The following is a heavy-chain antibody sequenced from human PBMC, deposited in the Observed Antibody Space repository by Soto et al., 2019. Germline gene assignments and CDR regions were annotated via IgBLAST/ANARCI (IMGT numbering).Heavy chain of an antibody. J-gene: IGHJ4*02. D-gene: IGHD4-17*01. CDR1: GYSFSSHW. CDR3: ARQGNGAEGFDF. CDR2: IYPGDSDT. Sequence: PGESLKISCKGSGYSFSSHWIGWVRQMPGKGRDWMGIIYPGDSDTRYSPSFLGQVTISADKSINTAYLQWSSLKASDTAMYYCARQGNGAEGFDFWGQGALVTVSS. V-gene: IGHV5-51*01.